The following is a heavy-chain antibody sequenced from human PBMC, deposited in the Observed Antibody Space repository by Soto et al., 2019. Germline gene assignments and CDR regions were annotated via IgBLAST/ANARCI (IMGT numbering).Heavy chain of an antibody. CDR1: GFTFSSYG. J-gene: IGHJ5*02. CDR2: ISYDGSNK. V-gene: IGHV3-30*18. Sequence: QVQLVASGGGVVQPGRSLRLSCAASGFTFSSYGMHWVRQAPGKGLEWVAVISYDGSNKYYADSVKGRFTISRDNSKNTLYLQMNSLRAEDTAVYYCAKDWSIAARGWFDPWGQGTLVTVSS. CDR3: AKDWSIAARGWFDP. D-gene: IGHD6-6*01.